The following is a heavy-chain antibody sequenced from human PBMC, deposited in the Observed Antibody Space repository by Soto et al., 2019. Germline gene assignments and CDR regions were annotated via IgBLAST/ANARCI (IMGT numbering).Heavy chain of an antibody. CDR3: AREYTAWPLAYGLDV. J-gene: IGHJ6*02. CDR2: ISSRSDI. Sequence: GGSLRLSCVGSGFTFSTYSINWVRQAPGKGLEWVSSISSRSDIYYADSVKGRFTISRDNAKNSVSLQMNSLRAEDTAVYYCAREYTAWPLAYGLDVWGQGTTVTVPS. V-gene: IGHV3-21*01. D-gene: IGHD2-2*02. CDR1: GFTFSTYS.